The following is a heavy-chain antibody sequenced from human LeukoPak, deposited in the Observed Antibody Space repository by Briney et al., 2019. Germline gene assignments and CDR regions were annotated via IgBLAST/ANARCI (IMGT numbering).Heavy chain of an antibody. CDR2: IGAYNGNT. D-gene: IGHD4-17*01. V-gene: IGHV1-18*01. J-gene: IGHJ4*02. Sequence: ASVKVSCKASGYTFSSFGISWVRQAPGQGLEWMEWIGAYNGNTNYAQELQGRVTMTTDTSTSTAYVELRSLRSDDTAVYYCARAGAAVTSHFDFWGQGTLVIVSS. CDR3: ARAGAAVTSHFDF. CDR1: GYTFSSFG.